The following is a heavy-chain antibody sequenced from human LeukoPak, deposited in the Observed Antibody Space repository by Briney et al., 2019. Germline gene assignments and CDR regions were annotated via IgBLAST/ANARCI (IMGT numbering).Heavy chain of an antibody. CDR3: ARDRSHGIVVPAAPDY. V-gene: IGHV3-21*01. Sequence: GGSLRLSCAASGFTFSSYSMTWVRQAPGKGLEWVSSISSSSSYIYYADSVKGRLTISRDNAKNSLYLQRNSLRAEDTAVYYCARDRSHGIVVPAAPDYWGQGTLVTVSS. CDR1: GFTFSSYS. D-gene: IGHD2-2*01. J-gene: IGHJ4*02. CDR2: ISSSSSYI.